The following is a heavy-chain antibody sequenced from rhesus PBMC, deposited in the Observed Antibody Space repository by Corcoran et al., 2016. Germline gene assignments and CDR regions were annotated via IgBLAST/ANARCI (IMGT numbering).Heavy chain of an antibody. CDR1: GGSISSTS. J-gene: IGHJ4*01. Sequence: QVQLQESGPGLVEPSETWSLPCAVSGGSISSTSWSWTRQSPGKGLEWIGYLYGGSGSTSYNPSLKSRVTISTDTSKNQFSLKLSSVTAADTAVYYCARDMRQLDYWGQGVLGTVSS. CDR2: LYGGSGST. CDR3: ARDMRQLDY. D-gene: IGHD6-25*01. V-gene: IGHV4-147*01.